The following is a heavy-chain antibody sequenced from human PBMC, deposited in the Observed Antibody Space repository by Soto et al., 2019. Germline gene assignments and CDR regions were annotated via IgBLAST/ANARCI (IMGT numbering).Heavy chain of an antibody. J-gene: IGHJ4*02. D-gene: IGHD5-18*01. CDR3: ARSGTAMVLVDY. CDR2: IYYSGST. V-gene: IGHV4-59*01. Sequence: SESLSLTCTVSGGSISSYFWSWIRQHPGKGLEWIGYIYYSGSTNYNPSLKSRVTISVDTSKNQFSLKLSSVTAADTAVYYCARSGTAMVLVDYWGQGTLVTVSS. CDR1: GGSISSYF.